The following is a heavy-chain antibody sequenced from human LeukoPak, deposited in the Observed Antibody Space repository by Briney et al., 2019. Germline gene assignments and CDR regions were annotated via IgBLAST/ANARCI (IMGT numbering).Heavy chain of an antibody. CDR1: GFTFSSYA. V-gene: IGHV3-23*01. Sequence: GGSLRLSCAASGFTFSSYAMSWVRQAPWKGLEWVSAFSGSGGSTYYADSVKGRLTISRDNSKNTLYLQMNSLRAEDTAVYYCATIRTYYYDSSGPDYWGQGTLVTVSS. CDR3: ATIRTYYYDSSGPDY. D-gene: IGHD3-22*01. CDR2: FSGSGGST. J-gene: IGHJ4*02.